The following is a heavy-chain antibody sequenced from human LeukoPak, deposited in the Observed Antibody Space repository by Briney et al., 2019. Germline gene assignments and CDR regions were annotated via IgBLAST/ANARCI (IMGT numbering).Heavy chain of an antibody. V-gene: IGHV3-23*01. J-gene: IGHJ4*02. Sequence: GGSLRLSCAASGFTFTRNAIAWVRQAPGKGLEWVSAISGSGGSTYYADSVKGRFTISRDNSKNTLYLQMNSLRAEDTAVYYCAKSKLVGATPFDYWGQGTLVTVSS. CDR3: AKSKLVGATPFDY. CDR1: GFTFTRNA. CDR2: ISGSGGST. D-gene: IGHD1-26*01.